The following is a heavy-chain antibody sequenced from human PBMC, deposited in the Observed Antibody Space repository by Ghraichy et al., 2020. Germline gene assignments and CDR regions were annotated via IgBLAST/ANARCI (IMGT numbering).Heavy chain of an antibody. Sequence: GGSLRLSCAASGFTFSNYSMNWVRQAPGKGLEWVASISSSSRYIYYGDSVKGRFTISRDNAKNSLYLQMNSLRAEATAVYYCARENAPSYDYISGTYRYPADYWGKGTLVTVSS. D-gene: IGHD3-16*02. V-gene: IGHV3-21*01. CDR1: GFTFSNYS. CDR3: ARENAPSYDYISGTYRYPADY. J-gene: IGHJ4*02. CDR2: ISSSSRYI.